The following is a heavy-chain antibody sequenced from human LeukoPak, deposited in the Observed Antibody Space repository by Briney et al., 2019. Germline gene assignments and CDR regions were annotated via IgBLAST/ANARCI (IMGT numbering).Heavy chain of an antibody. CDR2: IYHSGST. V-gene: IGHV4-59*01. Sequence: SETLSLTCTVSGGSISSYYWSWIRQPPGKGLEWIGYIYHSGSTNYNPSLKSRVTISVDTSKNQFSLKLSSVTAADTAVYYCARTIAVSWYFDLWGRGTLVTVSS. D-gene: IGHD6-19*01. J-gene: IGHJ2*01. CDR1: GGSISSYY. CDR3: ARTIAVSWYFDL.